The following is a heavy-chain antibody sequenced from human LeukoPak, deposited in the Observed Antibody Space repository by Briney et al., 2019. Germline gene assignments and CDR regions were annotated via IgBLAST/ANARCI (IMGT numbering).Heavy chain of an antibody. J-gene: IGHJ5*02. CDR2: INPNSGGT. CDR1: GYTFTGYY. V-gene: IGHV1-2*02. Sequence: ASVKVSCKASGYTFTGYYMHWVRQAPGQGLEWMGWINPNSGGTNYAQKFQGRVTMTRDTSISTAYTELSRLRSDDTAVYYCARGGIETQLWLLWFDPWGQGTLVTVSS. D-gene: IGHD5-18*01. CDR3: ARGGIETQLWLLWFDP.